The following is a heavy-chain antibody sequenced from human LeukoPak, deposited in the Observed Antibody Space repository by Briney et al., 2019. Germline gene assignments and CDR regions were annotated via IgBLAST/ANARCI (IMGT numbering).Heavy chain of an antibody. CDR1: GFTFDTYA. D-gene: IGHD3-9*01. V-gene: IGHV3-30-3*01. CDR3: ARDSQFLRYFDPDFDY. Sequence: PGGSLRLSCAASGFTFDTYAMHWVRQAPGKGLEWAAVISYDGVIKYYTDSVKGRFTVSRDNSRNTLYLHINSLKVEDTAVYYCARDSQFLRYFDPDFDYWGQGTLVTVSS. J-gene: IGHJ4*02. CDR2: ISYDGVIK.